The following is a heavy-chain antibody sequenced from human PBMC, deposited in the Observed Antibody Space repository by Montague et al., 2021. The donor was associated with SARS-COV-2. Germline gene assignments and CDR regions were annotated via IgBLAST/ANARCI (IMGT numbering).Heavy chain of an antibody. CDR1: GGSFSTYY. CDR2: VNQSGTT. D-gene: IGHD1-26*01. J-gene: IGHJ4*02. CDR3: ARKGSGRSDLAY. Sequence: SETLSLTCAISGGSFSTYYWSWIRQPPGKGLEWIGEVNQSGTTIYNPSVKSGVSMSVDKSWNQFSLRLTSVTAADTAIYYCARKGSGRSDLAYWGQGTLVTVSS. V-gene: IGHV4-34*01.